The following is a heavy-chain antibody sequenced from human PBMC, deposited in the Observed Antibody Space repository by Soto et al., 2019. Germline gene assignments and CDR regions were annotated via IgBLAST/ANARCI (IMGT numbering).Heavy chain of an antibody. V-gene: IGHV4-59*08. Sequence: QVQLQESGPGLVKPSETLSLTCSVSGGSITSHYCSWFRQLPGKGLEWIGYIHHSGSTSYNPSLKSRLTXSVXTXMTQFSLKVSSVTAADTALYFCARQGFGQLHGLVDVWGPGTTVTVS. J-gene: IGHJ6*02. CDR3: ARQGFGQLHGLVDV. CDR1: GGSITSHY. D-gene: IGHD3-10*01. CDR2: IHHSGST.